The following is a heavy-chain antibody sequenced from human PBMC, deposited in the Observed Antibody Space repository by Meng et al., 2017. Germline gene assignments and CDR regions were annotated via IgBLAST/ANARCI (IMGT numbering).Heavy chain of an antibody. CDR3: ARGPSEIVGAAAGAFNFDY. D-gene: IGHD1-26*01. Sequence: CTVSGGSISSSSYYWGWIRQPPGKGLEWIGEINHSGSTNYNPSLKSRVTISVDTSKNQFSLKLSSVTAADTAVYYCARGPSEIVGAAAGAFNFDYWGQGTLVTVSS. CDR2: INHSGST. CDR1: GGSISSSSYY. J-gene: IGHJ4*02. V-gene: IGHV4-39*07.